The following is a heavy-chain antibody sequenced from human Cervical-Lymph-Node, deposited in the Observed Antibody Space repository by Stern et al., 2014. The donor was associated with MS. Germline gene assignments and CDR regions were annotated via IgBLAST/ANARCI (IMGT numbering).Heavy chain of an antibody. CDR3: ATDRDDFRSGYSAPTKGYGLDV. J-gene: IGHJ6*02. Sequence: VQLVESGAEVKKPGASVKVSCKVSGYTLTDLSMHWVRQAPGKGLEWMGGFDPEDGETIYAQKFQGRVTMNEDTSTHTAYMELSSLRSEDTAVYYCATDRDDFRSGYSAPTKGYGLDVWGQGTTVTVTS. V-gene: IGHV1-24*01. D-gene: IGHD3-3*01. CDR1: GYTLTDLS. CDR2: FDPEDGET.